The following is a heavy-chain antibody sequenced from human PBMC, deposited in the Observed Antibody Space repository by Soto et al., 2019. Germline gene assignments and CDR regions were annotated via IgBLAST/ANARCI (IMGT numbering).Heavy chain of an antibody. CDR1: GYTFTSYA. Sequence: QVQLVQSGAEVKKPGASVKVSCKASGYTFTSYAMHWVRQAPGQRLEWIGWINAGNGNTKYSQKFQGRVTITRDTSASTAYMELSSLRSEDTAVYYCARTIVVVPAAIDYWGQGTLVTVSS. V-gene: IGHV1-3*01. D-gene: IGHD2-2*01. CDR2: INAGNGNT. J-gene: IGHJ4*02. CDR3: ARTIVVVPAAIDY.